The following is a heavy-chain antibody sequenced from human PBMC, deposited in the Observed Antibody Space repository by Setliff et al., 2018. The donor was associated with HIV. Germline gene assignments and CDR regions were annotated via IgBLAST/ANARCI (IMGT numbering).Heavy chain of an antibody. CDR3: ARASGPGTYWYFDL. D-gene: IGHD1-26*01. CDR2: VYYSGST. V-gene: IGHV4-59*01. Sequence: SETLSLTCTVSGGSISSYYWSWIRQPPGKGLEWIGYVYYSGSTNYNPSLKSRVTISVDTSKNQFSLKLSSATAADTAVYYCARASGPGTYWYFDLWGRGTLVTVSS. CDR1: GGSISSYY. J-gene: IGHJ2*01.